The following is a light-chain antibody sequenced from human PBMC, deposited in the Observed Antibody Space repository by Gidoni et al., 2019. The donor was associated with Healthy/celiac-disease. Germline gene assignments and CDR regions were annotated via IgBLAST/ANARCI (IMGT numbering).Light chain of an antibody. J-gene: IGKJ4*01. Sequence: EIVLTQSPATLSLSPGERATLSCRASQSVTSFLVWYQQKPGQAPTLLIYDASYRAPGIPARFSGAGSGTDFTLTISSLEPEDFAVYYCQQRYNWPLTFGGGTKVEIK. V-gene: IGKV3-11*01. CDR1: QSVTSF. CDR2: DAS. CDR3: QQRYNWPLT.